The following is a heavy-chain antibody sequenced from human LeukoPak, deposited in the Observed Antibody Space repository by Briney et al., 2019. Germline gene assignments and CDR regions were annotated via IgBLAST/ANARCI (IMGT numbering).Heavy chain of an antibody. D-gene: IGHD4-23*01. CDR1: SGSISTYY. V-gene: IGHV4-4*07. Sequence: SETLSLTCTVSSGSISTYYWSWIRQPAGKGLEWIGRIYTGGSTNYNPSLESRVTMSINTPENHFSLRLSSVTAADTAVYYCARDRNYGGNPDAFDIWGQGTMVTVSS. CDR3: ARDRNYGGNPDAFDI. J-gene: IGHJ3*02. CDR2: IYTGGST.